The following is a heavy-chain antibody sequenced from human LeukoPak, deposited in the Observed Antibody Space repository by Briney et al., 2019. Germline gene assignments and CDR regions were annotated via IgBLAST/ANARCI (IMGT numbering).Heavy chain of an antibody. J-gene: IGHJ4*02. D-gene: IGHD3-16*01. Sequence: PSETLSLTCTVSGGSISSYYWSWVRQPAGKGLEWIGRIDPSGSTNYNPSLKSRVTISADTSKNQFSLNLSSVTAADTAVYYCAGGFDYRGRGTLVTVSS. CDR2: IDPSGST. CDR1: GGSISSYY. CDR3: AGGFDY. V-gene: IGHV4-4*07.